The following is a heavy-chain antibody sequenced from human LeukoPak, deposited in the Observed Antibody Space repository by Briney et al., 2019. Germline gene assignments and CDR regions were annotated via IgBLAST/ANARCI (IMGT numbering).Heavy chain of an antibody. CDR3: TRLTALTYSYGLHDAFDI. Sequence: PGGSLRLSCAASGFTFSGSAMHWVRQASGKGLEWVGRIRSKADTYATAYAASVKGRFTISRDDSKNTAYLQMNSLKTEDTAVYYCTRLTALTYSYGLHDAFDIWGQGTMVTVSS. CDR2: IRSKADTYAT. D-gene: IGHD5-18*01. J-gene: IGHJ3*02. V-gene: IGHV3-73*01. CDR1: GFTFSGSA.